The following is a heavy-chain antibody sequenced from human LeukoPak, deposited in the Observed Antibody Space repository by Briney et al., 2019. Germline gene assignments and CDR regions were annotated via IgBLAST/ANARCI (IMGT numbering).Heavy chain of an antibody. Sequence: GGSLRLSCAASGFTFSSYFMHWVRQVPGKGLVWVSRINSDGSNTVYADSVKGRFTISRDNAENTLYLQMNSLRAEDTAVYYCVRKYPGYNGMDVWGQGTTVTVSS. CDR3: VRKYPGYNGMDV. J-gene: IGHJ6*02. D-gene: IGHD1-1*01. CDR2: INSDGSNT. V-gene: IGHV3-74*03. CDR1: GFTFSSYF.